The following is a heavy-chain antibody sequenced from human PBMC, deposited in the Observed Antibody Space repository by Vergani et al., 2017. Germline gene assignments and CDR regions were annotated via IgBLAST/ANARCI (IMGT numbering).Heavy chain of an antibody. CDR3: AKGGYSYGFGY. D-gene: IGHD5-18*01. CDR1: GFTFSSYG. CDR2: IWYDGSNK. Sequence: QVQLVESGGGVVQPGGSLRLSCAASGFTFSSYGMHWVRQAPGKGLEWVAVIWYDGSNKYYADSVKGRFTISRDNSKNTLYLQMNSLRAEDTAVYYCAKGGYSYGFGYGGQGTLVTVSS. V-gene: IGHV3-33*06. J-gene: IGHJ4*02.